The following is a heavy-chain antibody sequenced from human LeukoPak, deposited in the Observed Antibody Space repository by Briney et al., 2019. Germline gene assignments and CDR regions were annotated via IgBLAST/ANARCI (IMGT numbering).Heavy chain of an antibody. CDR3: ARVDYGISWFDP. CDR2: IYHSGST. CDR1: GGSFSGYY. V-gene: IGHV4-34*01. Sequence: PSETLSLTCAVYGGSFSGYYWSWIRQPPGKGLEWIGSIYHSGSTYYNPSLKSRVTISVDTSKNQFSLKLSSVTAADTAVYYCARVDYGISWFDPWGQGTLVTVSS. J-gene: IGHJ5*02. D-gene: IGHD4-17*01.